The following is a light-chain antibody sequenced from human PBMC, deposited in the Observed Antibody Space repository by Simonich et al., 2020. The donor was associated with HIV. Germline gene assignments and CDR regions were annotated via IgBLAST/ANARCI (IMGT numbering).Light chain of an antibody. CDR3: QQYDNLPWT. V-gene: IGKV1-33*01. CDR1: QFIYNY. Sequence: DIQITQSPSSLSSSVGDRGNITSQASQFIYNYLNWYQQNPGKAPKLQIYGAFNLETGVPSRFSGNGSGTHFTFTINSLQPEDVATYYCQQYDNLPWTFGQGTKVEIK. J-gene: IGKJ1*01. CDR2: GAF.